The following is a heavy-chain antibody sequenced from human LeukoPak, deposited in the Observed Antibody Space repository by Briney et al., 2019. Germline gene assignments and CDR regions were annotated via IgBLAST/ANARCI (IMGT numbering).Heavy chain of an antibody. CDR1: GGSISSGGYY. J-gene: IGHJ3*02. V-gene: IGHV4-31*03. CDR3: ARSRPIDGAFDI. Sequence: SETLSLTCTVSGGSISSGGYYWSWIRQHPGKGLEWIGYIYYSGSTYYIPSLKSRVTISVDTSKNQFSLKLSSVTAADTAVYYCARSRPIDGAFDIWGQGTMVTVSS. CDR2: IYYSGST. D-gene: IGHD5-24*01.